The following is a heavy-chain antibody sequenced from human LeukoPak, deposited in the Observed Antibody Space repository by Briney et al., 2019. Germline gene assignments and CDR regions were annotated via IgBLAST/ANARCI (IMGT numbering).Heavy chain of an antibody. CDR3: AKDYFSAGAFDY. Sequence: GGSLRLSCAASGFTFSSYGMHWVRQAPGKGLEWVAFIRYDGSNKYYADSVKGRFTISRDNSKNMLYLQMNSLRAEDTAVYYCAKDYFSAGAFDYWGQGTLVTVSS. V-gene: IGHV3-30*02. CDR2: IRYDGSNK. J-gene: IGHJ4*02. CDR1: GFTFSSYG. D-gene: IGHD6-13*01.